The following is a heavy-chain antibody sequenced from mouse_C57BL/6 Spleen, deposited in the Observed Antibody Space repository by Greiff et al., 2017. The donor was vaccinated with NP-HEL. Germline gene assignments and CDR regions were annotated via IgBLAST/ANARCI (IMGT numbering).Heavy chain of an antibody. Sequence: QVQLQQPGAELVKPGASVKMSCKASGYTFTSYWITWVKQRPGQGLEWIGDLYPGSGSTNYNEKFKSKATLTVDTSSSTAYMQLSSLTSEDSAVYYCARGGYGYDGAPWFAYWGQGTLVTVSA. CDR1: GYTFTSYW. D-gene: IGHD2-2*01. J-gene: IGHJ3*01. V-gene: IGHV1-55*01. CDR2: LYPGSGST. CDR3: ARGGYGYDGAPWFAY.